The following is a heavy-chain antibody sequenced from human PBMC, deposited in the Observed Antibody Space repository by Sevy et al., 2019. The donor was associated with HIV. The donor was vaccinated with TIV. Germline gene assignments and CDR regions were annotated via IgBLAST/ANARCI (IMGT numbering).Heavy chain of an antibody. J-gene: IGHJ4*02. CDR2: ISGSGTST. D-gene: IGHD3-3*01. V-gene: IGHV3-23*01. CDR3: GKVSIVGVGGCYDY. Sequence: GGSLRLSCAASGFTLSTYAMTWVRQAPGKGLEWVSGISGSGTSTYYTDSVKGRFTISRDNSKNTVYLQMNNLRAEDTAVYYCGKVSIVGVGGCYDYWGQGALVTVSS. CDR1: GFTLSTYA.